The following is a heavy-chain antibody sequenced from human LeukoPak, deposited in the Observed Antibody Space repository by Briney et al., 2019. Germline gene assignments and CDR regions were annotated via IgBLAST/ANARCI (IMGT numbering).Heavy chain of an antibody. CDR1: GGSISSGGYY. CDR3: ARSGGSSGYLYYFDY. D-gene: IGHD3-22*01. Sequence: SQTLSLTCTVSGGSISSGGYYWSWIRQHPGKGLEWIGYIYYSGSTYYNPSLKSRVTISVDASKNQFSLKLSSVTAADTAVYYCARSGGSSGYLYYFDYWGQGTLVTVSS. V-gene: IGHV4-31*03. J-gene: IGHJ4*02. CDR2: IYYSGST.